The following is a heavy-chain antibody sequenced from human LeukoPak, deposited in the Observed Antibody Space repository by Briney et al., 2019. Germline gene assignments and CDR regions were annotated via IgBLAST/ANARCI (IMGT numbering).Heavy chain of an antibody. J-gene: IGHJ6*02. CDR3: ARDPLRITMSNYGMDV. CDR2: IKQDGSEK. D-gene: IGHD3-10*02. V-gene: IGHV3-7*01. CDR1: GFTFSSYW. Sequence: GGSLRLSCAASGFTFSSYWMSWVRQAPGKGLEWVANIKQDGSEKYYVDSVKGRFTISRDNAKNSLYLQMNSLRAEDTAVYYCARDPLRITMSNYGMDVWGQGTTVTVSS.